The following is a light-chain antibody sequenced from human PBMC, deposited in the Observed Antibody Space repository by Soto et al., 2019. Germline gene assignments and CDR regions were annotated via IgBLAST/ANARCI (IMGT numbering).Light chain of an antibody. Sequence: AIQVTQSPSSLSASVGDRVTITCRASQDISGALAWYQQKPGKAPKLLIYDVSTVQSGVPSRFSGRGSGTEFTLTITSLQPEDLATYYCQQFNIYPITFGQGKRLDI. CDR3: QQFNIYPIT. CDR2: DVS. CDR1: QDISGA. V-gene: IGKV1-13*02. J-gene: IGKJ5*01.